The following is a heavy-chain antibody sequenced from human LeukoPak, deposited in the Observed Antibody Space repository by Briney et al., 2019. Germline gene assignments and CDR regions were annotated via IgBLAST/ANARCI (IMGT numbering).Heavy chain of an antibody. Sequence: GGSLRLSCAASGFTFSSYSMSWVRQAPGKGLEWVSSITTSSSYIYYADSVKGRFTTSRDIAKNSLYLQMNSLRAEDTAVYYCARCPIVGVYSGVDYWGQGTLVTVSS. CDR2: ITTSSSYI. D-gene: IGHD1-26*01. V-gene: IGHV3-21*01. CDR1: GFTFSSYS. CDR3: ARCPIVGVYSGVDY. J-gene: IGHJ4*02.